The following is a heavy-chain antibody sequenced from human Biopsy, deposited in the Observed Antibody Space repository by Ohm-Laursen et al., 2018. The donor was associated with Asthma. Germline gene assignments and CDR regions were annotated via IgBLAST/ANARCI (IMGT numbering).Heavy chain of an antibody. CDR2: HEHEEGGT. D-gene: IGHD4-17*01. V-gene: IGHV1-24*01. CDR3: ASDFPKDYVRYNFQF. CDR1: GYSLTDLS. J-gene: IGHJ4*02. Sequence: ASVKVSCKISGYSLTDLSKHWVRQAPGQGLEWMGGHEHEEGGTVNARRFQGGVTMTEDTSTDTAYMELSSLSSDDTAVYYCASDFPKDYVRYNFQFWGQGTLVTVSS.